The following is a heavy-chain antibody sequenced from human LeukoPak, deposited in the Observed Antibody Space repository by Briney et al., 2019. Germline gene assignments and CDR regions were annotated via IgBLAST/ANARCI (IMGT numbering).Heavy chain of an antibody. Sequence: GGSLRLSCAASGFTFTIYTMSWVRQAPGKGLEWVSSISNNDDYIYYADSAKGRFTVSRDNAKNSLYLQMSSLRVEDTAVYYCARDRSVLRGVISDYWGQGTLVTVSS. V-gene: IGHV3-21*01. J-gene: IGHJ4*02. CDR3: ARDRSVLRGVISDY. D-gene: IGHD3-10*01. CDR2: ISNNDDYI. CDR1: GFTFTIYT.